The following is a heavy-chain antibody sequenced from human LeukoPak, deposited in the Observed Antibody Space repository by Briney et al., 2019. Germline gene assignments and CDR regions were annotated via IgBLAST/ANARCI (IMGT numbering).Heavy chain of an antibody. CDR2: ISGSGGST. V-gene: IGHV3-23*01. Sequence: GGSLRLSCAASGFTFSSYAMSWVRQAPGKGLEWVSAISGSGGSTYYADSVKGRFTISRDNSKNTLYLQMNSLRAEDTAVYYCAKDHVLLTGYYRYYYYMDVWGKGTTVTISS. J-gene: IGHJ6*03. CDR3: AKDHVLLTGYYRYYYYMDV. D-gene: IGHD3-9*01. CDR1: GFTFSSYA.